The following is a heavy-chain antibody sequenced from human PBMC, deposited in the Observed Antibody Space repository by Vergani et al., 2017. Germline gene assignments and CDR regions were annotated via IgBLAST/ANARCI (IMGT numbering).Heavy chain of an antibody. D-gene: IGHD4-11*01. CDR1: GFTFSSYA. V-gene: IGHV3-23*01. CDR3: AKDLGGNSNS. J-gene: IGHJ4*02. Sequence: EVQLLESGGGLVQPGGSLRLSCGASGFTFSSYAMTWVRQAPGKGLEWVSAISGSGGNTFYTDSVKGRFTISRDNSKNTLYLQMNSLRAEDTAVYYCAKDLGGNSNSWGQGTLVTVSS. CDR2: ISGSGGNT.